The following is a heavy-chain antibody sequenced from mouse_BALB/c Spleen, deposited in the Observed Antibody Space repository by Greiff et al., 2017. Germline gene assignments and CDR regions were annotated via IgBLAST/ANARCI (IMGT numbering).Heavy chain of an antibody. D-gene: IGHD3-2*02. CDR3: TRSGGYAMDY. V-gene: IGHV1-15*01. J-gene: IGHJ4*01. CDR2: IDPETGGT. CDR1: GYTFTDYE. Sequence: VQLQQSGAELVRPGASVTLSCKASGYTFTDYEMHWVKQTPVHGLEWIGAIDPETGGTAYNQKFKGKATLTADKSSSTAYMELRSLTSEDSAVYYCTRSGGYAMDYWGQGTSVTVSS.